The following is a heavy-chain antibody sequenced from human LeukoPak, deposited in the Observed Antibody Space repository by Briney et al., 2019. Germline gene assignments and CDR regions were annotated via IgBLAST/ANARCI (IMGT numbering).Heavy chain of an antibody. J-gene: IGHJ4*02. D-gene: IGHD3-22*01. CDR3: ARVLYYDSSGYYYFDY. CDR1: GYTFTSYY. V-gene: IGHV1-69*06. CDR2: IIPIFGTA. Sequence: ASVKVSCKVSGYTFTSYYMHWVRQAPGQGLEWMGGIIPIFGTANYAQKFQGRVTITADKSTSTAYMELSSLRSEDTAVYYCARVLYYDSSGYYYFDYWGQGTLVTVSS.